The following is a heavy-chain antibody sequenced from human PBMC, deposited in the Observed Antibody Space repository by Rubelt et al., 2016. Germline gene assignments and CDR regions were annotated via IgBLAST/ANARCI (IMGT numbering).Heavy chain of an antibody. Sequence: QVQLVQSGAEVKKPGASVKVSCKASGYTFTSYGISWVRQAPGQGLEWMGWISAYNGNTNYAQKLQGRVTMTTDTSTGTAYMELRSLRADGTAVYYCARDRIRIAARQGWYFDLWGRGTLVTVSS. CDR1: GYTFTSYG. J-gene: IGHJ2*01. CDR2: ISAYNGNT. CDR3: ARDRIRIAARQGWYFDL. V-gene: IGHV1-18*01. D-gene: IGHD6-6*01.